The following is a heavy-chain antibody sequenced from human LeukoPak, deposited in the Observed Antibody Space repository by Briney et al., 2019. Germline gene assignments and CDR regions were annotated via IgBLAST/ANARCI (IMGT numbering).Heavy chain of an antibody. CDR1: GFTFSSYA. CDR3: AKLSSGGSCYSLRWFDP. J-gene: IGHJ5*02. V-gene: IGHV3-23*01. CDR2: ISGSGGST. D-gene: IGHD2-15*01. Sequence: GGSLRLSCAASGFTFSSYAMSWVRQAPGKGLEWVSAISGSGGSTYYADSVKGRFTISRDNSKNTLYLQMNSPRAEDTAVYYCAKLSSGGSCYSLRWFDPWGQGTLVTVSS.